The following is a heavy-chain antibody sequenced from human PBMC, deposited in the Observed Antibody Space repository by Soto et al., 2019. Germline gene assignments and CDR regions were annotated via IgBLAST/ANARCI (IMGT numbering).Heavy chain of an antibody. CDR3: ARASAGHIVVVTAKKDYYYYGMAV. Sequence: GASVKVSCKASGYTFTSYYMHWVRQAPGQGLEWMGIINPSGGSTSYAQKFQGRVTMTRDTSTSTVYMELSSLRSEDTAVYYCARASAGHIVVVTAKKDYYYYGMAVWGQGTTVTVSS. CDR1: GYTFTSYY. CDR2: INPSGGST. J-gene: IGHJ6*02. V-gene: IGHV1-46*01. D-gene: IGHD2-21*02.